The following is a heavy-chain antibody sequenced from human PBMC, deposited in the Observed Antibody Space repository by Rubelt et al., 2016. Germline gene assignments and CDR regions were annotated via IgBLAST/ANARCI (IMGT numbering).Heavy chain of an antibody. CDR1: GVYFTTYW. CDR3: TIVARDY. D-gene: IGHD5-12*01. Sequence: EVQLVESGGGLVQPGGSLRLSCAASGVYFTTYWMSWVRQAPGKGLEWVANIKEDGSEKFYLDSVKGRFTISKDNSKNALYLQMNSLRAEDTAVYYCTIVARDYWSQGTLVTVSS. CDR2: IKEDGSEK. V-gene: IGHV3-7*01. J-gene: IGHJ4*02.